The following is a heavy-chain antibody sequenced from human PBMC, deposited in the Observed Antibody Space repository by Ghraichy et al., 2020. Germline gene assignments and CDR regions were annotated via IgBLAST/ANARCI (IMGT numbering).Heavy chain of an antibody. D-gene: IGHD3-22*01. CDR2: TSYDGSNK. CDR1: GFTFSTYA. V-gene: IGHV3-30*04. CDR3: AKERDTSGYYSFRGDYYGMDV. Sequence: GGSLRLSCAASGFTFSTYAMHWVREAPGKGLEWVAVTSYDGSNKYYADSVKGRLTISRDNSKNTLYLQVNSLRAEDTAVYYCAKERDTSGYYSFRGDYYGMDVWGQGTTVTVSS. J-gene: IGHJ6*02.